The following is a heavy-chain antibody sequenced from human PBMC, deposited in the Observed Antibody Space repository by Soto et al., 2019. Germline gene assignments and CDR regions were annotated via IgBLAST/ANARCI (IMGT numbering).Heavy chain of an antibody. V-gene: IGHV3-23*01. Sequence: VGSLRLSCAASGFTVSSYAMSWVRQAPGKGLEWVSAISGSGGSTYYADSVKGRFTISRDNSKNTLYLQMNSLRAEDTAVYYCAKDGDYDFWSGYYPYYYYYGMDVWGQGTTVTVSS. CDR3: AKDGDYDFWSGYYPYYYYYGMDV. CDR1: GFTVSSYA. D-gene: IGHD3-3*01. J-gene: IGHJ6*02. CDR2: ISGSGGST.